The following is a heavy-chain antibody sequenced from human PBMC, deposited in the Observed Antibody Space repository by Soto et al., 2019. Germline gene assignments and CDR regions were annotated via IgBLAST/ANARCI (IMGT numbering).Heavy chain of an antibody. J-gene: IGHJ5*02. V-gene: IGHV1-3*01. CDR2: INAGNGNT. CDR3: ARLYAVDYYGSGSYGINWFDP. Sequence: ASVKVSCKASGYTFTSYAMHWVRQAPGQRLEWMGWINAGNGNTKYSQKFQGRVTITRDTSASTAYMELSSLRSEDTAVYYCARLYAVDYYGSGSYGINWFDPWGQGTLVTVSS. D-gene: IGHD3-10*01. CDR1: GYTFTSYA.